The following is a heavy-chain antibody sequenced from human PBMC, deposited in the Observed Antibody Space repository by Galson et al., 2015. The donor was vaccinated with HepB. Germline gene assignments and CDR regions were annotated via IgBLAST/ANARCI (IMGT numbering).Heavy chain of an antibody. V-gene: IGHV1-18*04. CDR2: ISAYKGNT. J-gene: IGHJ4*02. Sequence: SVKVSCKASGYTFTRYGVSWVRQAPGQGLEWMGWISAYKGNTNYAQKLQGRVTMTTDTSTSTAYMELRSLRSDDTAGYYCAREGGIAAAGTNDYWGQGTLVTVSP. CDR1: GYTFTRYG. D-gene: IGHD6-13*01. CDR3: AREGGIAAAGTNDY.